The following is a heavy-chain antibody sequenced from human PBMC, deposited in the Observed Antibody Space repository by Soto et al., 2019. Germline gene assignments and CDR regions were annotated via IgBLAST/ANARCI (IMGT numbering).Heavy chain of an antibody. D-gene: IGHD3-10*01. J-gene: IGHJ6*02. CDR1: GYTFTSYY. Sequence: GASVKVSCKASGYTFTSYYMHWVRHAPGQGLEWMGIINPSGGSTSYAQKFQGRVTMTRDTSTSTVYMELSSLRPEDTAVYYCARDGYYGSGEGRYYYYYYGMDVWGQGTTVTGSS. V-gene: IGHV1-46*01. CDR2: INPSGGST. CDR3: ARDGYYGSGEGRYYYYYYGMDV.